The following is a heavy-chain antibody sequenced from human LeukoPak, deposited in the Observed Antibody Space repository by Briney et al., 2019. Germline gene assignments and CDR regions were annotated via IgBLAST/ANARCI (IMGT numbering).Heavy chain of an antibody. CDR1: GFIFSSYE. CDR3: ARGFRLRLDY. D-gene: IGHD4-17*01. CDR2: ISSSGSTI. J-gene: IGHJ4*02. Sequence: GGSLRLSCADSGFIFSSYEMNWVRQAPGKGLEWVSYISSSGSTIYYADSVKGRFTISRDNAKNSLYLHMNSLRAEDTAVYYCARGFRLRLDYWGQGTLVTVSS. V-gene: IGHV3-48*03.